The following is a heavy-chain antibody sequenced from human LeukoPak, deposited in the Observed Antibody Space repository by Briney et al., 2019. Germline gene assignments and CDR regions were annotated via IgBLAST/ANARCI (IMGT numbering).Heavy chain of an antibody. CDR3: ARGDGYNHFDY. CDR2: ISASNGNT. J-gene: IGHJ4*02. Sequence: ASVKVSCKASGYTLPSYGISGVRQAPARGREWMGRISASNGNTNYAQKLQGRVTMTTDTSTSTAYMELRSLRSDDTAVYYCARGDGYNHFDYWGQGTLVTVSS. D-gene: IGHD5-24*01. CDR1: GYTLPSYG. V-gene: IGHV1-18*01.